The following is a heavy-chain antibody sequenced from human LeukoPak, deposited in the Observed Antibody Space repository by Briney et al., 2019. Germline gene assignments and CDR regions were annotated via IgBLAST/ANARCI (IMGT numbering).Heavy chain of an antibody. CDR1: GYTFTGYY. V-gene: IGHV1-69*02. J-gene: IGHJ4*02. D-gene: IGHD6-19*01. CDR3: AVLAVAGGREGY. CDR2: IIPILGIA. Sequence: HWASVKVSCKASGYTFTGYYMHWVRQAPGQGLEWMGRIIPILGIANYAQKFQGRVTITADKSTSTAYMELSSLRSEDTAVYYCAVLAVAGGREGYWGQGTLVTVSS.